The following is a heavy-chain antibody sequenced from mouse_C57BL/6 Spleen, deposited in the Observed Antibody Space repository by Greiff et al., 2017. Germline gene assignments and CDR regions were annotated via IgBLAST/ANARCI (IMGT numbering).Heavy chain of an antibody. J-gene: IGHJ2*01. CDR3: AVITTVVAPD. Sequence: VQLQQSGAELARPGASVKMSCKASGYTFTSYSMHWVKQRPGQGLEWIGYINPSSGYTKYNQKFKDKATLTAGKSSSTAYMQLSSLTSEDSAVYYCAVITTVVAPDWGQGTTLAVSS. CDR2: INPSSGYT. V-gene: IGHV1-4*01. D-gene: IGHD1-1*01. CDR1: GYTFTSYS.